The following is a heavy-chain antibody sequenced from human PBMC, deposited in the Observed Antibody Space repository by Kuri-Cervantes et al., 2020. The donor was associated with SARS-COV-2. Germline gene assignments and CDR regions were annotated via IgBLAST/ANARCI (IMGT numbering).Heavy chain of an antibody. Sequence: GESLKISCAASGFTFSSYGMHWVRQAPGKGLEWVAVISYDGSNKYYADSVKGRFTISRDNSKNTLYLQMNSLRAEDTAVYYCAKSITGTSLFDYWGQGTLVTVSS. V-gene: IGHV3-30*18. CDR1: GFTFSSYG. CDR2: ISYDGSNK. D-gene: IGHD1-20*01. CDR3: AKSITGTSLFDY. J-gene: IGHJ4*02.